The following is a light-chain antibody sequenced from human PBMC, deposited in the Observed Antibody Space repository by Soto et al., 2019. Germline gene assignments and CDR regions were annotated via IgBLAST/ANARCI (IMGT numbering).Light chain of an antibody. J-gene: IGKJ2*01. Sequence: EIVMTQSPAALSVSPGERATLSCRASQSIDSDVAWYQQKPGQAPRLLIYGSSTRATGGPGRISGSGSGTEFTLTISSLQSEDSAVYYCQQYNSWPQTFGQGTKLEIK. V-gene: IGKV3-15*01. CDR2: GSS. CDR3: QQYNSWPQT. CDR1: QSIDSD.